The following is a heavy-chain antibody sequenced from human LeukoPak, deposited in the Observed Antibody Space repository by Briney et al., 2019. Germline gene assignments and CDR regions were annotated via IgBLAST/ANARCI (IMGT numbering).Heavy chain of an antibody. D-gene: IGHD3-10*01. CDR2: IYYSGST. V-gene: IGHV4-30-4*01. CDR3: VGYGSGSYYPENNWFDP. Sequence: PSQTLSLTCTVSGGSISSGDYYWSWIRQPPGKGLEWIGYIYYSGSTYYNPSLKSRVTISADTSKNQFSLKLSSVTAADTAVYYCVGYGSGSYYPENNWFDPWGQGTLVTVSS. CDR1: GGSISSGDYY. J-gene: IGHJ5*02.